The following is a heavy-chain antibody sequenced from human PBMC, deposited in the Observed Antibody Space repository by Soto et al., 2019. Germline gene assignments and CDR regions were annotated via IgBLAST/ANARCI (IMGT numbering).Heavy chain of an antibody. CDR1: GFTFSSYW. D-gene: IGHD1-26*01. V-gene: IGHV3-7*01. J-gene: IGHJ4*02. CDR2: IKQDGSEK. Sequence: GGSLRLSCAASGFTFSSYWMSWVRQAPGKGLEWVANIKQDGSEKYYVDSVKGRFTISRDNAKNSLYLQMNSLRAEDTAVYYCARGSMWASGSYYFDYWGQGTLVTVSS. CDR3: ARGSMWASGSYYFDY.